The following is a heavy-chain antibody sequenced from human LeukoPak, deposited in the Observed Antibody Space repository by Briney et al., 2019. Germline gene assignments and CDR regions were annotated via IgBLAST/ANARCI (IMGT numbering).Heavy chain of an antibody. V-gene: IGHV1-46*01. Sequence: ASVKVSFKASGYTFTSYYMHWVPQAPGQGLEWMGIINPSGGSTTYAQKFQGRVTMTSDASTSTVYMELGSLRSEDTAVYYCARDLGGEGFDYWGQGTLVTVSS. D-gene: IGHD3-16*01. CDR3: ARDLGGEGFDY. CDR2: INPSGGST. J-gene: IGHJ4*02. CDR1: GYTFTSYY.